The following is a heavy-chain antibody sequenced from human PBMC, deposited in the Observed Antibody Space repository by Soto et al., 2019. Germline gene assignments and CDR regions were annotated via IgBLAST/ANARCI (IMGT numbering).Heavy chain of an antibody. D-gene: IGHD1-26*01. V-gene: IGHV1-69*02. Sequence: QVQLVQSGAEVKKPGSSVKVSCKASGGTFTDYTITWVRQAPGQGLEWMGRIIPVLDLSNYAQKFQGIVTITSDKSTTTSYMELSGLTSEDTAVYYCAKKLGPSAFDLWGRGTLVTVSS. J-gene: IGHJ2*01. CDR2: IIPVLDLS. CDR3: AKKLGPSAFDL. CDR1: GGTFTDYT.